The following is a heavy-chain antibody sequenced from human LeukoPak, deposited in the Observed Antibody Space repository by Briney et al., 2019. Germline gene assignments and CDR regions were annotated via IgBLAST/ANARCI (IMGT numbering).Heavy chain of an antibody. Sequence: TSETLFLTCTVSGGSISGYYWSWIRQPAGKGLEWIGRIYTSGSTNYNPSLKSRVTISVDTSKNQFSLKLSSVTAADTAVYYCARSPQGWEYYRGEFDYWGQGTLVTVSS. V-gene: IGHV4-4*07. CDR2: IYTSGST. J-gene: IGHJ4*02. CDR1: GGSISGYY. CDR3: ARSPQGWEYYRGEFDY. D-gene: IGHD1-26*01.